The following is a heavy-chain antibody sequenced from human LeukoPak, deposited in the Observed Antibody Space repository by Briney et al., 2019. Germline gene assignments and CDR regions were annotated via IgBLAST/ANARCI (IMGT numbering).Heavy chain of an antibody. J-gene: IGHJ4*02. CDR3: TRAYWIGFHFDS. CDR1: GGSISSGDYF. V-gene: IGHV4-30-4*01. D-gene: IGHD3-3*01. Sequence: SETLSLTCSVSGGSISSGDYFWTWIRQPPGKGLEYIGYIYYSGTTYYNPSLKSRITMSVDMSANQFSLRLTSVSAADAAVYYCTRAYWIGFHFDSWGQGILVSVSS. CDR2: IYYSGTT.